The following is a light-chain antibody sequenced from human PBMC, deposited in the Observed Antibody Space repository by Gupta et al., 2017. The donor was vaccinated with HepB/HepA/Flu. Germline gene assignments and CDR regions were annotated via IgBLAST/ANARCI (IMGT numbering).Light chain of an antibody. CDR1: RSVLYPSNNKNH. CDR3: QQFYSIPVT. V-gene: IGKV4-1*01. J-gene: IGKJ4*01. Sequence: DIVMTQSPDSLAVSPGGRATINCKSSRSVLYPSNNKNHLAWYQQKSGQPPKLLIYWASTRESRVPDRFSGSGSGTDFTLTISSLQAEDVAVYFCQQFYSIPVTFGGGTKVEIK. CDR2: WAS.